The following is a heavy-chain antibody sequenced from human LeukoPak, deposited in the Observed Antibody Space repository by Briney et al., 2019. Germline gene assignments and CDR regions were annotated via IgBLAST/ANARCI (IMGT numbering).Heavy chain of an antibody. Sequence: GGSLRLSCAASGFTFSSYVMSWVRQAPGKGLEWVSAISGSGGSTYYADSVKGRFTISRDNSMNTLYLQMNSLRAEDTAVYYCAKSTTSGDYVWVSYRSLDYWGQGTLVTVSS. J-gene: IGHJ4*02. CDR3: AKSTTSGDYVWVSYRSLDY. V-gene: IGHV3-23*01. D-gene: IGHD3-16*02. CDR1: GFTFSSYV. CDR2: ISGSGGST.